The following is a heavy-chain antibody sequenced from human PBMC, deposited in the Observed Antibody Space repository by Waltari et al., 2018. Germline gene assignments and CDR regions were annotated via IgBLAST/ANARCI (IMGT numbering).Heavy chain of an antibody. CDR2: LHYDGSFR. Sequence: VESGGGVVRPGGSLSLTSPASELTLSHSVIPSARQAPGKGLESVDFLHYDGSFRLYADSVKGRFTISRDSSKNTLYLEMTNLRTEDTAIYYCANNPYCAPARCLREWDYWGQGTLVSVSS. CDR1: ELTLSHSV. J-gene: IGHJ4*02. V-gene: IGHV3-30*02. D-gene: IGHD3-3*01. CDR3: ANNPYCAPARCLREWDY.